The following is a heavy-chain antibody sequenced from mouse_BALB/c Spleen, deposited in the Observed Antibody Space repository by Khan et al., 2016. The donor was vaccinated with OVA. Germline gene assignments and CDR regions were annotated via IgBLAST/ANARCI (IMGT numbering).Heavy chain of an antibody. CDR3: ARSLVDYHAMDY. D-gene: IGHD2-2*01. J-gene: IGHJ4*01. Sequence: EVELVEPGGGLVKPGGSLKLSCSTSGFTFSSYALSWVRQTPEKRLEWVATISRGGHYTFYPDSVKGRFAISRDNAKNTLYLQMSSLRSEDTAMDYCARSLVDYHAMDYWGQGTSVTVSS. V-gene: IGHV5-9-3*01. CDR1: GFTFSSYA. CDR2: ISRGGHYT.